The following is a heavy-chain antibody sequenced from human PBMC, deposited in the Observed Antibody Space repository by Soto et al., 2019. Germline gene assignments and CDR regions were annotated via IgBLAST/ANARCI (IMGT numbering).Heavy chain of an antibody. J-gene: IGHJ4*02. Sequence: PGGPLTLSRAASGFTFSISNMAWDRQAPGKVLEWVSAISGSSNYIYYVDSGKGRFTISRDNAKNSLFLQMNSLRAEDTAVYYCAREGDSTGYYSGIYFEYWGQGSLVTVS. V-gene: IGHV3-21*01. CDR3: AREGDSTGYYSGIYFEY. D-gene: IGHD6-19*01. CDR1: GFTFSISN. CDR2: ISGSSNYI.